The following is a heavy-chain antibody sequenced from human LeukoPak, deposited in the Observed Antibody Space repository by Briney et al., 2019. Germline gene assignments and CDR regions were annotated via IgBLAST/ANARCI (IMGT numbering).Heavy chain of an antibody. CDR1: AFTFRNYA. Sequence: GGSLRLSCVASAFTFRNYAMSWVRQAPGKGLQWVSAIVGSGGSTYYADSVKGRFTISRDNSKNTLYLQMNSLRAEDTAVYYCAKGVGSSSWHVGDYWGQGTLVTVSS. CDR3: AKGVGSSSWHVGDY. V-gene: IGHV3-23*01. J-gene: IGHJ4*02. CDR2: IVGSGGST. D-gene: IGHD6-13*01.